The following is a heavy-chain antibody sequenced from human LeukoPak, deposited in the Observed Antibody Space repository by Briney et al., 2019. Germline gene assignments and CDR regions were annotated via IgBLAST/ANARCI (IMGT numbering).Heavy chain of an antibody. J-gene: IGHJ4*02. V-gene: IGHV4-31*01. CDR3: ARGPSYSYGKDFDY. CDR1: GGSISSGGYY. CDR2: IYYSGRT. D-gene: IGHD5-18*01. Sequence: SETLSLTCTVSGGSISSGGYYWSWIRQHAGRGLGWNRFIYYSGRTYYHPALKSQVPISVDTSKNQFSQKLSSVTAADTAVYYCARGPSYSYGKDFDYWGQGTLVTVSS.